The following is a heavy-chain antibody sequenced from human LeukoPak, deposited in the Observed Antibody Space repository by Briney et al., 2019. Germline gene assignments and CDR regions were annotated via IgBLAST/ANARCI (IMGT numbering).Heavy chain of an antibody. CDR1: GFTFSSYA. Sequence: PGGSLRLSCAASGFTFSSYAMSWVRQAPGKGLEWVSAIRGSGGSTYYADSVKGRFTISRDNSKNTLYLQMNSLRAEDTAVYYCAKVGAITMIVVVHKYYFDYWGQGTLVTVSS. CDR3: AKVGAITMIVVVHKYYFDY. J-gene: IGHJ4*02. CDR2: IRGSGGST. V-gene: IGHV3-23*01. D-gene: IGHD3-22*01.